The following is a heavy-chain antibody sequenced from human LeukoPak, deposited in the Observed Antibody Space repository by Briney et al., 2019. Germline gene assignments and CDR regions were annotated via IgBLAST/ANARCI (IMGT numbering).Heavy chain of an antibody. CDR2: INPNSGGT. CDR1: GYTFTGYY. J-gene: IGHJ6*03. Sequence: ASVKVSCKASGYTFTGYYMHWVRQAPGQGLEWMGWINPNSGGTNYAQKFQGRVTMTRDTSISTAYMELSRLRSDDTAVYYCARDVGTKYGPSRYYYYYMDVWGKGTTVTVSS. V-gene: IGHV1-2*02. CDR3: ARDVGTKYGPSRYYYYYMDV. D-gene: IGHD5-12*01.